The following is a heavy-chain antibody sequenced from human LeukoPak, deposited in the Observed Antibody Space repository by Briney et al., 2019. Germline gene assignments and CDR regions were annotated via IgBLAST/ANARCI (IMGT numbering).Heavy chain of an antibody. D-gene: IGHD3-10*01. CDR1: GGSISSGDYH. CDR3: AKYYGSGTLSYGMDV. Sequence: SETLSLTRTVSGGSISSGDYHWNWIRQSPGKGLEWIGSIYHSGNTHYNPSLKSRLTIAVDTSKNQFSLRLISVTAADTAVYYCAKYYGSGTLSYGMDVWGRGTTVNVSS. V-gene: IGHV4-30-4*01. CDR2: IYHSGNT. J-gene: IGHJ6*04.